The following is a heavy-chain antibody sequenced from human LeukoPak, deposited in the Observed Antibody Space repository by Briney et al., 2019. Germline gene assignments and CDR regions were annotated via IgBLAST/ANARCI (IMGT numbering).Heavy chain of an antibody. V-gene: IGHV2-5*01. CDR3: VRSLSLIVLIPAATNWFDP. Sequence: SGPTLVNPTQTLTLTSSFSGFSLSTSGVGVGWTRPPPGKALEWLAVIYWNDDQRYSPSLKSRLTITKDTSKNQVVLKMTNMDPVDTATYYCVRSLSLIVLIPAATNWFDPWGQGTLVTVSS. J-gene: IGHJ5*02. CDR1: GFSLSTSGVG. D-gene: IGHD2-2*01. CDR2: IYWNDDQ.